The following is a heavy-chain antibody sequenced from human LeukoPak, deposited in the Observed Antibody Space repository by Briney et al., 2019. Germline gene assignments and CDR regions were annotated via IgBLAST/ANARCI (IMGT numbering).Heavy chain of an antibody. J-gene: IGHJ3*02. CDR1: GDSISLYY. Sequence: SETLSLTCTVSGDSISLYYWSWIRQPPGKGLEWIGYIYYTGNTKYNPSLKSRVTMSVDTSKNQFSLQLDSVNPEDTAVYYCARAPVGTRWYDAFDRWGQGTMVTVSS. D-gene: IGHD1/OR15-1a*01. CDR3: ARAPVGTRWYDAFDR. CDR2: IYYTGNT. V-gene: IGHV4-59*12.